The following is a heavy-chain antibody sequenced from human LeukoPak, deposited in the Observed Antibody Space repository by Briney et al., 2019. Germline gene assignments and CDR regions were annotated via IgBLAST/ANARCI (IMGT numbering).Heavy chain of an antibody. Sequence: SETLSLTCSVSGGSISSSSDYWGWIRQPPGKGLEWIGGIYYSGSTYYNPSLKSRVTISVDTSKNQFSLKLSSVTAADTAVYYCARTGAARLEYYFDYWGQGTLVIVSS. J-gene: IGHJ4*02. V-gene: IGHV4-39*01. CDR1: GGSISSSSDY. CDR2: IYYSGST. CDR3: ARTGAARLEYYFDY. D-gene: IGHD6-6*01.